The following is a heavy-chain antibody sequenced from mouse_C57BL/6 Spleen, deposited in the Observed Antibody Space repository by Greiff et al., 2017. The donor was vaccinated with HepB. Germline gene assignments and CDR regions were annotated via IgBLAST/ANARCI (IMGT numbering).Heavy chain of an antibody. D-gene: IGHD1-1*01. CDR3: ARSGSSYDYFDY. CDR1: GYAFSSSW. V-gene: IGHV1-82*01. J-gene: IGHJ2*01. Sequence: QVQLKESGPELVKPGASVKISCKASGYAFSSSWMNWVKQRPGKGLEWMGRIYPGDGDTNYNGKFKGKATLTADKSSSTAYMQLSSLTSEDSAVYFCARSGSSYDYFDYWGQGTTLTVSS. CDR2: IYPGDGDT.